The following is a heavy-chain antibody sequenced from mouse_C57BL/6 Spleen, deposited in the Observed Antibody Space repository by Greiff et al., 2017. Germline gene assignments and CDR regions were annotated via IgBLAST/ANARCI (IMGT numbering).Heavy chain of an antibody. D-gene: IGHD2-4*01. CDR1: GYTFTSYW. Sequence: QVQLQQSGAELVRPGSSVKLSCKASGYTFTSYWMHWVKQRPIQGLEWIGNIDTSDSETHYNQKFKDKATLTVDKSYRTAYMQLSSLTSEDSAVYYCAREGYDYDGFAYWGQGTLVTVAA. CDR3: AREGYDYDGFAY. J-gene: IGHJ3*01. CDR2: IDTSDSET. V-gene: IGHV1-52*01.